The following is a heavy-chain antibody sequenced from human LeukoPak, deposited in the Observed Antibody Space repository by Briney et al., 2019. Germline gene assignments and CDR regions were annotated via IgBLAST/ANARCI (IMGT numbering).Heavy chain of an antibody. CDR3: ARDLEGVTYQFDY. J-gene: IGHJ4*02. CDR2: ISYDGMHK. CDR1: EFTFSNYA. V-gene: IGHV3-30*04. Sequence: GGSLRLSCAASEFTFSNYAMHWVRLAPGKGLEWVAVISYDGMHKYYVDSVRGRFTISRDNSKNTLYLQMNSLRTEDTAVYYCARDLEGVTYQFDYWGQGTLVTVSS. D-gene: IGHD4-23*01.